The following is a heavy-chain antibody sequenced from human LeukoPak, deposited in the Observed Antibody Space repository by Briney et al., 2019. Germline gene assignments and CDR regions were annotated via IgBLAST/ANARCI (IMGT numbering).Heavy chain of an antibody. J-gene: IGHJ4*02. CDR2: IFYSGST. Sequence: PSETLSLTCTLSGGSISISSSYCGWIRQPPGKGLEWLGLIFYSGSTHYNPSLKSRVTMSVDTYKNQFSLKLSSVTAADTAVYYCARFSRRYKYGTEYCDYWGQRTLVTVSS. CDR3: ARFSRRYKYGTEYCDY. CDR1: GGSISISSSY. V-gene: IGHV4-39*01. D-gene: IGHD5-18*01.